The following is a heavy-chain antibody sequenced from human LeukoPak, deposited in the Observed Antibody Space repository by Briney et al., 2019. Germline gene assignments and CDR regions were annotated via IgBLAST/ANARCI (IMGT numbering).Heavy chain of an antibody. CDR1: GGSISSYY. Sequence: PSETLSLTCTVSGGSISSYYWSWIRQPPGKGLEWIGYIYYSGSTNYNPSLKSRVTISVDTSKNQFSLKLSSVTAADTAVYYCAREGSRGYTDYWGQGTLVTVS. J-gene: IGHJ4*02. CDR3: AREGSRGYTDY. V-gene: IGHV4-59*01. CDR2: IYYSGST. D-gene: IGHD5-24*01.